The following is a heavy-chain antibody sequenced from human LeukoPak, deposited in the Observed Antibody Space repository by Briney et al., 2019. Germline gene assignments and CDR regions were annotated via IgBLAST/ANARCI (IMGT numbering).Heavy chain of an antibody. CDR3: AKDAVAGTWLHY. CDR2: IRGDGRTT. J-gene: IGHJ4*02. D-gene: IGHD6-19*01. Sequence: PGGSLRLSCAASGFTFGDYAMHWVRQAPGKGLEWVSLIRGDGRTTSYAGSVKSRFTISRDNSKNSLYLQMSSLRGEDTAIYYCAKDAVAGTWLHYWGQGTLVTVSS. V-gene: IGHV3-43*02. CDR1: GFTFGDYA.